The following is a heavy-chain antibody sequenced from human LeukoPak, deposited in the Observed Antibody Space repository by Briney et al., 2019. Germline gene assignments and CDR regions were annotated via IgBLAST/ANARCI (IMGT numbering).Heavy chain of an antibody. CDR2: IRADGGRT. V-gene: IGHV3-43*02. CDR1: GFTFGDYA. D-gene: IGHD2/OR15-2a*01. J-gene: IGHJ6*02. CDR3: ATWAFYHGLAV. Sequence: GGSLRLSCAASGFTFGDYAMPWIRQAPGKGLVWVSLIRADGGRTYYADSVNGRFTISIDNSKNSLYLQMNSLRTDDTALYYCATWAFYHGLAVWGQGSTVTVSS.